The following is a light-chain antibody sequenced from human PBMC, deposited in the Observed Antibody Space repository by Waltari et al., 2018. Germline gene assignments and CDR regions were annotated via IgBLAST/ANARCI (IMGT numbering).Light chain of an antibody. J-gene: IGKJ1*01. Sequence: EIVMTQSPATLSVSPGDTATLSCRASQSVSNYLAWYQQKPGQAPRLLIYAASTRATGIPARFSGSGSGTEFTLTISSMQSEDFAVYYCQHYNKRPPLTFGQGTKVEIK. CDR2: AAS. V-gene: IGKV3-15*01. CDR1: QSVSNY. CDR3: QHYNKRPPLT.